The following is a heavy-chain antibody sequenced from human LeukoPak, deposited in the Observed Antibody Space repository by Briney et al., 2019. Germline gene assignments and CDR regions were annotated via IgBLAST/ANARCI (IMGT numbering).Heavy chain of an antibody. V-gene: IGHV3-30-3*01. CDR2: ISYDGSNK. Sequence: PGRSLRLSCAASGFTFSSYAMHWVRQAPGKGLEWVAVISYDGSNKYYADSVKGRFTISRDNSKNTLYLQMNSLRAEDTAVYYCASRSWSWGQGTLVTVSS. CDR3: ASRSWS. J-gene: IGHJ5*02. CDR1: GFTFSSYA.